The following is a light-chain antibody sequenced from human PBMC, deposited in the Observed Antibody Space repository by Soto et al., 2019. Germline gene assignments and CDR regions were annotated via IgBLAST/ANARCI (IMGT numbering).Light chain of an antibody. J-gene: IGKJ1*01. V-gene: IGKV3-20*01. CDR2: GAS. CDR1: QSVISTY. CDR3: QQYRDSLGT. Sequence: EIVLTQSPGTLSLSPGERATLSCRASQSVISTYLAWYQKKPGQAPRLLIYGASSMATGIPDRFSGSGSGTDFTLTISRLEPEDFAVYYCQQYRDSLGTFGQGTKVEIK.